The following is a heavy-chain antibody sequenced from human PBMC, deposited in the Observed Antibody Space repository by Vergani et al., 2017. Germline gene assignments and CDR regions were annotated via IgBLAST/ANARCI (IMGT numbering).Heavy chain of an antibody. J-gene: IGHJ3*02. CDR1: GFTISAYA. D-gene: IGHD1-1*01. CDR3: VRVKGSNWNDHLYDI. V-gene: IGHV3-72*01. CDR2: IRNKANDYTT. Sequence: EVQLLESGGDLVQPGGSLRLSCTASGFTISAYAMTWVRQAPGKGLEWVGRIRNKANDYTTQYAASVKGRFTISRDDSKSYLYLQMNSLQTEDTALYYCVRVKGSNWNDHLYDIWGQGTLVTVSS.